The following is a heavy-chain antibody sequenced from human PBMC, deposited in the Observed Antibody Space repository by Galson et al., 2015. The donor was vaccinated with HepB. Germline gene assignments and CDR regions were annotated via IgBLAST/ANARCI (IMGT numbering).Heavy chain of an antibody. CDR1: GFNFSTYW. V-gene: IGHV3-74*01. D-gene: IGHD4-17*01. CDR2: IHSDGSTT. J-gene: IGHJ3*01. Sequence: SLRLSCAASGFNFSTYWMHWVRHAPGKGLVWVSRIHSDGSTTAFADSVRGRFSISRDNAKSTLFLQMNSLRVDDTAVYYCARVTPSDEYGDYEGAFDVWGQGTMVTVSS. CDR3: ARVTPSDEYGDYEGAFDV.